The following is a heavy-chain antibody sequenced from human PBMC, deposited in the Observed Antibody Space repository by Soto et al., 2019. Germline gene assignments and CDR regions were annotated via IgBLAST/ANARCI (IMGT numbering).Heavy chain of an antibody. D-gene: IGHD6-19*01. Sequence: QVQLVESGGGVVQPGRSLRLSCAASGFTFSSYGMHWVRQAPGKGLEWVALIWIDGNNKYYADSVKGRFTISRDNSKNTLYLQMNSLRAEDTAVYYCARAHSRRVNFKYSSGPPDYYHGVDVWGQGTTVTVSS. J-gene: IGHJ6*02. CDR1: GFTFSSYG. V-gene: IGHV3-33*01. CDR2: IWIDGNNK. CDR3: ARAHSRRVNFKYSSGPPDYYHGVDV.